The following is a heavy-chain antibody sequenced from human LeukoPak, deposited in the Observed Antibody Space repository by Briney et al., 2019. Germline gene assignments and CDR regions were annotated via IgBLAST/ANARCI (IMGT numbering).Heavy chain of an antibody. J-gene: IGHJ4*02. CDR1: GGSISSYY. CDR3: AGGNGDYLGY. CDR2: IYYSGST. Sequence: SETLSLTCTVSGGSISSYYWSWIRQPPGKGLEWIGYIYYSGSTNYSPSLKSRVTISVDTSKNQFSLKLSSVTAADTAVYYCAGGNGDYLGYWGQGTLVTVSS. V-gene: IGHV4-59*01. D-gene: IGHD4-17*01.